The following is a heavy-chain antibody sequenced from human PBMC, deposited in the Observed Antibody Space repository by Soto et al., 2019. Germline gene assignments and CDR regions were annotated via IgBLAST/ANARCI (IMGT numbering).Heavy chain of an antibody. CDR3: AKDCFETKGPYFFDY. J-gene: IGHJ4*02. CDR1: GFTFNNYA. Sequence: VQLLESGGGLVQPGGSLRLSCAASGFTFNNYAMNWVRQAPGKGLEWVSAIRNSGGFTYYADSVKGRFTISRDNSKNTLYLHMNSLRAEDTALYYCAKDCFETKGPYFFDYWGQGTLVTVSS. D-gene: IGHD2-15*01. CDR2: IRNSGGFT. V-gene: IGHV3-23*01.